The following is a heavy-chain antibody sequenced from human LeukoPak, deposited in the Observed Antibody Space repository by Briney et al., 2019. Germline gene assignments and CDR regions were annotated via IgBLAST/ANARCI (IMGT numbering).Heavy chain of an antibody. CDR3: ASLYYGGNNFDY. CDR1: GFTFSDYY. V-gene: IGHV3-11*04. J-gene: IGHJ4*02. D-gene: IGHD4-23*01. CDR2: ISSSGSTI. Sequence: GGSLRFSCAASGFTFSDYYMSWIRQAPRKGLEWVSYISSSGSTIYYADSVKGRFTISRDNAKNSLYLQMNSLRAGDTAVYYCASLYYGGNNFDYWGQGTLVTVSS.